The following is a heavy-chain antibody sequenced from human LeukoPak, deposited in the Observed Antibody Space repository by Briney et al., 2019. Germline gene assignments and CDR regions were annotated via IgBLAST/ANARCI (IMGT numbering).Heavy chain of an antibody. CDR1: ELTVSSNC. CDR2: IYSDGST. Sequence: PGGSLRLSCAASELTVSSNCMTWVRQAPGKGLEWVSFIYSDGSTYYADSVRGRFTISRDNSKNTLFLQMNSLRAEDTAVYYCARDRLIYYEWGQGTLVTVSS. V-gene: IGHV3-53*01. J-gene: IGHJ4*02. D-gene: IGHD3-22*01. CDR3: ARDRLIYYE.